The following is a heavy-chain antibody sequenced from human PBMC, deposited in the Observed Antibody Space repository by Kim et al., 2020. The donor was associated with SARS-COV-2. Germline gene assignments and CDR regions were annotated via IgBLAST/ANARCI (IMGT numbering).Heavy chain of an antibody. V-gene: IGHV4-34*01. D-gene: IGHD3-10*01. Sequence: SETLSLTCAVYGGSFSGYYWSWIRQPPGKGLEWIGEINHSGSTNYNPSLKSRVTISVDTSKNQFSLKLSSVTAADTAVYYCARSLLWFGVWGQGTLVTVSS. CDR2: INHSGST. J-gene: IGHJ4*02. CDR1: GGSFSGYY. CDR3: ARSLLWFGV.